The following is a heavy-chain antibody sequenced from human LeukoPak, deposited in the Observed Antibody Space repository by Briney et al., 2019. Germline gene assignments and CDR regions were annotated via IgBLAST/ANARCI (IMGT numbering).Heavy chain of an antibody. J-gene: IGHJ3*02. V-gene: IGHV1-2*02. D-gene: IGHD2-15*01. CDR2: INPNSGGT. CDR1: GYTFTGYY. CDR3: ARSLVVAATPWAFDI. Sequence: ASVKVSCKASGYTFTGYYMHWVRQAPGQGLEWMGWINPNSGGTNYAQKFQGRVTMTRDTSISTAYMELSRLRSDDTAVYYCARSLVVAATPWAFDIWGQGTMVTVSS.